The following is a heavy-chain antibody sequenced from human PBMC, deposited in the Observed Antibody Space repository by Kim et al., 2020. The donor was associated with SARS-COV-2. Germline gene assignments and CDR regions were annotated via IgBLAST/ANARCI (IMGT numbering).Heavy chain of an antibody. J-gene: IGHJ4*02. Sequence: GESLKISCKGSGYSFTSYWIGLGRPMPGKGLEWMGIIYPGYSDTRYSPSFQGQVTISADKSISTAYLQWSSLKASDTAMYYCARPHYDILTGYQYWGQGTLVTVSS. D-gene: IGHD3-9*01. CDR3: ARPHYDILTGYQY. V-gene: IGHV5-51*01. CDR1: GYSFTSYW. CDR2: IYPGYSDT.